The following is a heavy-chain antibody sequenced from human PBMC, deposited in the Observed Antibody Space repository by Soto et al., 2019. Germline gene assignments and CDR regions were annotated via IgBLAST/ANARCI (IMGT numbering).Heavy chain of an antibody. V-gene: IGHV1-2*02. Sequence: XSVKVCCKASGSTFIYYYINLLRQAPGQGPEWMGWIYPKSGGTNSAQRFRGRVTMTRDTSISTAYMELTNLRYDDAAVYYCARPVEMAKNYHYFYAMDVWGQGTTVTVSS. CDR2: IYPKSGGT. CDR1: GSTFIYYY. J-gene: IGHJ6*02. CDR3: ARPVEMAKNYHYFYAMDV.